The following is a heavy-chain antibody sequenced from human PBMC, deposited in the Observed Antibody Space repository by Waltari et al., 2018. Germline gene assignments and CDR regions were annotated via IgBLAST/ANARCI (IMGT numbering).Heavy chain of an antibody. V-gene: IGHV4-59*01. CDR3: ASCSSTSCPDYGMDV. Sequence: QVQLQESGPGLVKPSETLSLTCTVSGGSLSSYYWSWIRQPPGKGLEWIGYIYYSGSTNYNPSLKSRVTISVDTSKNQFSLKLSSVTAADTAVYYCASCSSTSCPDYGMDVWGQGTTVTVSS. J-gene: IGHJ6*02. CDR1: GGSLSSYY. CDR2: IYYSGST. D-gene: IGHD2-2*01.